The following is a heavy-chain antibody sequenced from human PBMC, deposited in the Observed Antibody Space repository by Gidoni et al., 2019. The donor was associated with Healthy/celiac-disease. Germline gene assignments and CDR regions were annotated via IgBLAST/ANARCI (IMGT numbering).Heavy chain of an antibody. V-gene: IGHV1-69*01. J-gene: IGHJ6*02. CDR1: GVPFSSYA. D-gene: IGHD3-16*01. Sequence: QVQLVQSGAEVKNPGSSVKVSCKSSGVPFSSYAISWVRQAPGQGREWMGGIITIFGTANYEQKFQGRVTITADEATSTAYMELSSLRSEDTAVYYCARGARGHYGMDVWGQGTTVTVSS. CDR2: IITIFGTA. CDR3: ARGARGHYGMDV.